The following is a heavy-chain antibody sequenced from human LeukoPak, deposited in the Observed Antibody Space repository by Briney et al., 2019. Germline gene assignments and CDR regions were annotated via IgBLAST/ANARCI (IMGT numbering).Heavy chain of an antibody. D-gene: IGHD4-17*01. CDR1: GYTFTSYG. V-gene: IGHV1-18*01. Sequence: ASVKVSCKASGYTFTSYGISWVRQAPGQGLEGMGWISAYNGNTNYAQKLQGRVTMTTDTSTSTAYMELRSLRSDDTAVYYCARDFTGVTTHSPGHWGQGTLVTVSS. CDR2: ISAYNGNT. J-gene: IGHJ4*02. CDR3: ARDFTGVTTHSPGH.